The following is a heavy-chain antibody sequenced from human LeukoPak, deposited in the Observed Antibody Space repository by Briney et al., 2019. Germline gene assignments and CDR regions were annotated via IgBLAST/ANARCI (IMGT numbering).Heavy chain of an antibody. V-gene: IGHV3-48*03. CDR3: ARDKLYSYYYGMDV. Sequence: GGSLRLSCAASGFTFSSYEMNWVRQAPGKGLEWVSYISSSGDTIYYADSVRGRSTISRDNAKNSLYLQMDSLRAEDTAVYYCARDKLYSYYYGMDVWGQGTTVTVSS. CDR1: GFTFSSYE. J-gene: IGHJ6*02. CDR2: ISSSGDTI. D-gene: IGHD4-23*01.